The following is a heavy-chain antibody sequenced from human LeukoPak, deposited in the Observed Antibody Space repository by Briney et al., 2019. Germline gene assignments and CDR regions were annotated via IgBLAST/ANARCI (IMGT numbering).Heavy chain of an antibody. J-gene: IGHJ4*02. D-gene: IGHD3-22*01. Sequence: GASVKVSCKASGGTFSSYAISWVRQAPGQGLEWMGGIIPIFGTANYAQKFQGRVTITADESTSTVYMELSSLRSEDTAVYYCARSSWSNYYYDSSGYDYWGQGTLVTVSS. CDR3: ARSSWSNYYYDSSGYDY. CDR1: GGTFSSYA. CDR2: IIPIFGTA. V-gene: IGHV1-69*13.